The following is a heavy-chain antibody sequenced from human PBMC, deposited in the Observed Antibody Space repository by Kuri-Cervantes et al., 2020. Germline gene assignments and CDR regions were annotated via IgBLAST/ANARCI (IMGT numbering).Heavy chain of an antibody. Sequence: GGSLRLSCAASGFTFSSYSMNWVRQAPGKGLEWVSSISSSSSYIYYADSVKGRFTISRDNSKNTLYLQMNSLRAEDTAVYYCAREGYCSSTSCYDDYWGQGTLVTVSS. CDR2: ISSSSSYI. J-gene: IGHJ4*02. D-gene: IGHD2-2*01. V-gene: IGHV3-21*01. CDR3: AREGYCSSTSCYDDY. CDR1: GFTFSSYS.